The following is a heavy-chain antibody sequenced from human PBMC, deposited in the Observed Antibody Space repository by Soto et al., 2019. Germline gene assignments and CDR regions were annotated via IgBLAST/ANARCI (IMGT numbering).Heavy chain of an antibody. D-gene: IGHD2-2*01. CDR1: GFSVDDYG. Sequence: EVQLVESGGGVVRPGGSLRLSCAASGFSVDDYGMSWVRQVPGKGLEWVSGINWNGGRTGYADSVKGRFTISRDDAKNSLYLQMNSLRAEDTAFYHCARDSNCDSITCHDAFDIWGQGTVVTVSS. J-gene: IGHJ3*02. CDR2: INWNGGRT. V-gene: IGHV3-20*01. CDR3: ARDSNCDSITCHDAFDI.